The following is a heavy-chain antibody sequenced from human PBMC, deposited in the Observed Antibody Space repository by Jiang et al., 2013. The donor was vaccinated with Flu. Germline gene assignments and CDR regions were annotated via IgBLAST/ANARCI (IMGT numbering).Heavy chain of an antibody. CDR1: GGSISSYY. CDR3: ARAPYYDSSGYYWYFDL. V-gene: IGHV4-59*01. Sequence: LLKPSETLSLTCTVSGGSISSYYWSWIRQPPGKGLEWIGYIYYSGSTNYNPSLKSRVTISVDTSKNQFSLKLSSVTAADTAVYYCARAPYYDSSGYYWYFDLWGRGTLVTVSS. CDR2: IYYSGST. D-gene: IGHD3-22*01. J-gene: IGHJ2*01.